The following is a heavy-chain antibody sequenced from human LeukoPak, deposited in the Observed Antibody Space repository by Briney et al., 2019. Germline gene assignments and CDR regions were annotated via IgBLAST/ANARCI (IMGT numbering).Heavy chain of an antibody. J-gene: IGHJ5*01. Sequence: GGTLRLPCAASGFTDRSNYMSCVRYPPGKGLEGVSAISGSGCSTYYADSVGDRFTISRDNGENSLYLPMNSLRAEDTAVSFCVRGMTVAANWFDSWSQGTLVTVPS. D-gene: IGHD6-19*01. CDR1: GFTDRSNY. V-gene: IGHV3-23*01. CDR3: VRGMTVAANWFDS. CDR2: ISGSGCST.